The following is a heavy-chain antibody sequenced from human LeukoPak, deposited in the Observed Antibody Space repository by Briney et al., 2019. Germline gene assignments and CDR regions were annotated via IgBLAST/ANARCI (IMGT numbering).Heavy chain of an antibody. CDR1: GGSISSYY. J-gene: IGHJ3*02. V-gene: IGHV4-59*01. CDR2: IYYSGST. Sequence: PSETLSLTCTVSGGSISSYYWSWIRQPPGKGLEWIGYIYYSGSTNYNPSLKSRATISVDTSKNQFSLKLSSVTAADTAVYYCARETYYYDSSGRDAFDIWGQGTMVTVSS. D-gene: IGHD3-22*01. CDR3: ARETYYYDSSGRDAFDI.